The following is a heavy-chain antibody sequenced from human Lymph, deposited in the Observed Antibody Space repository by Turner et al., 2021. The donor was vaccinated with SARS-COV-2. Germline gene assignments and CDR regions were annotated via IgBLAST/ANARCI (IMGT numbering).Heavy chain of an antibody. Sequence: VQLVESGGGVVQPGRSLRLSCAASGFAFSSYGMHWVRQAPGKGLEWVAFIGYDGSNKYYADSVKGRFTISRDNSKNTLYLQMNSLRAEDTAVYYCARGIYDSGGYLSYYFDYWGQGTLVTVSS. CDR1: GFAFSSYG. V-gene: IGHV3-33*01. CDR3: ARGIYDSGGYLSYYFDY. CDR2: IGYDGSNK. D-gene: IGHD3-22*01. J-gene: IGHJ4*02.